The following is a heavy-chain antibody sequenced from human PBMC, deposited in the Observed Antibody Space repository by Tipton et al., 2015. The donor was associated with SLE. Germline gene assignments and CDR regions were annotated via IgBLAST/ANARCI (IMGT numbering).Heavy chain of an antibody. CDR3: ARESSIASHAFDH. J-gene: IGHJ4*02. Sequence: GLVKPSQTLSLICAVSGGPISSTGYYWNWIRQHPGKGLEWIGYVYYSGSTYYNPSLKSRVSISVDTSNSQFSLNLRSVTAADTAIYYCARESSIASHAFDHWGQGTLVTVSS. CDR1: GGPISSTGYY. V-gene: IGHV4-31*02. D-gene: IGHD3-3*02. CDR2: VYYSGST.